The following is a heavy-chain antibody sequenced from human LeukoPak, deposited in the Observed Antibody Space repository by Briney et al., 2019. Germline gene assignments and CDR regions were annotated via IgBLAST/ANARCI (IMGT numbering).Heavy chain of an antibody. CDR1: GLPLSSYW. CDR3: AKDLMEEDYYYYMDV. J-gene: IGHJ6*03. V-gene: IGHV3-7*01. CDR2: IKQDGSEK. D-gene: IGHD2-8*01. Sequence: PGGSLRLSCAASGLPLSSYWMSWARQAPGKGLEWVANIKQDGSEKYYVDSVKGRFTISRDNAKNSLYLQMNSLRAEDTAVYYCAKDLMEEDYYYYMDVWGKGTTVTVSS.